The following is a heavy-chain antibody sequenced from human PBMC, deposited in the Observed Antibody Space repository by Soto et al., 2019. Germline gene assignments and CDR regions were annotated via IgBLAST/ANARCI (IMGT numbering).Heavy chain of an antibody. J-gene: IGHJ1*01. Sequence: GGSLRLSCAASGFTFSSYSMNWVRQAPGKGLEWVSSISSSSSYIYYADSVKGRFTISRDNAKNSLYLQMNSLRAEDTAVYYCARSHFSIAAAGSEYFQHWGQGTLVTVSS. CDR2: ISSSSSYI. V-gene: IGHV3-21*01. CDR1: GFTFSSYS. D-gene: IGHD6-13*01. CDR3: ARSHFSIAAAGSEYFQH.